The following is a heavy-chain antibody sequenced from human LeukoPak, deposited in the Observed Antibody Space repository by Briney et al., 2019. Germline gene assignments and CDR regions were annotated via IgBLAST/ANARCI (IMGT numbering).Heavy chain of an antibody. V-gene: IGHV7-4-1*02. Sequence: ASVKVSCKASGYTFTSYAMNWVRQAPGQGLEWMGWINTNTGNPTYAQGFTGRFVFSLDTSVSTAYLQISSLKAEDTAAYYCARESKAVAVARRGYWGQGTLVTVSS. D-gene: IGHD6-19*01. CDR3: ARESKAVAVARRGY. CDR2: INTNTGNP. J-gene: IGHJ4*02. CDR1: GYTFTSYA.